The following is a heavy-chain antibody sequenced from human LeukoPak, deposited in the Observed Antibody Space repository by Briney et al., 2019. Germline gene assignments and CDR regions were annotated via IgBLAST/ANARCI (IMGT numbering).Heavy chain of an antibody. Sequence: SQTLSLTCTVSGGSISSSSYYWGWIRQPPGKGLDWIGTIYYSGSTYYNPSLKSRVTISVDTSKNQFSLKLSSVTAADTAVYYCARGYCSGGSCYSFYYYYYMDVWGKGTTVTVSS. J-gene: IGHJ6*03. CDR1: GGSISSSSYY. CDR3: ARGYCSGGSCYSFYYYYYMDV. V-gene: IGHV4-39*07. CDR2: IYYSGST. D-gene: IGHD2-15*01.